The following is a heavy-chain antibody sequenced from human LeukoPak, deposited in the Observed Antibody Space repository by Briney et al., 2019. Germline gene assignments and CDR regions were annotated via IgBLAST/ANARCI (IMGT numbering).Heavy chain of an antibody. J-gene: IGHJ4*02. CDR1: GGSFSDYY. CDR2: IYYSGST. CDR3: ARVSGYEMRYFDY. Sequence: SETLSLTCAVYGGSFSDYYWSWIRQPPGKGLEWIGYIYYSGSTNYNPSLKSRVTISVDTSKNQFSLKLSSVTAADTAVYYCARVSGYEMRYFDYWGQGTLVTVSS. D-gene: IGHD5-12*01. V-gene: IGHV4-59*01.